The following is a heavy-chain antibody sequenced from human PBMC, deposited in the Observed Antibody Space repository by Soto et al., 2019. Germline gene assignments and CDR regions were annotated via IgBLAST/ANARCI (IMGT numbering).Heavy chain of an antibody. CDR3: ARGSNLLVPLLAH. D-gene: IGHD3-10*01. J-gene: IGHJ4*02. CDR1: GFTVSSNY. CDR2: IYSGGST. V-gene: IGHV3-66*01. Sequence: GGSLRLSCAASGFTVSSNYMSWVRQAPGKGLEWVSVIYSGGSTYYADSVKGRFTISRDNSKNTLYLQMNSLRAEDTAVYYCARGSNLLVPLLAHWGQGTLVTVSS.